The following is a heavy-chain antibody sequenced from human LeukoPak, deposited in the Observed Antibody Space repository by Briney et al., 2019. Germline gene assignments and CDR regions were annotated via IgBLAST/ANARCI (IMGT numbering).Heavy chain of an antibody. CDR3: ARSTSSEYDIYHFDY. CDR2: IWYDGNNK. V-gene: IGHV3-33*08. D-gene: IGHD3-9*01. CDR1: GFTFSSYG. Sequence: GRSLRLSCAASGFTFSSYGMHWVRQAPGKRLEWVAVIWYDGNNKYYADSVKGRFTISRDNSKNTLYLQMNSLRAEDTAVYYCARSTSSEYDIYHFDYWGQGTLVTVSS. J-gene: IGHJ4*02.